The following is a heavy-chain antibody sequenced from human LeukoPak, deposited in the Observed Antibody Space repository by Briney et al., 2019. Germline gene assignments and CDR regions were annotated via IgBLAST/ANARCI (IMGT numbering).Heavy chain of an antibody. D-gene: IGHD3-10*01. CDR1: GFTFSNAW. V-gene: IGHV4-38-2*01. CDR2: IYHSGST. Sequence: PGGSLRLSCAASGFTFSNAWMSWVRQTPGKGLEWIGSIYHSGSTYYNPSLKSRVTISVDTSKNQFSLKLSSVTAADTAVYYCARPYGSARGHWFDPWGQGTLVTVSS. J-gene: IGHJ5*02. CDR3: ARPYGSARGHWFDP.